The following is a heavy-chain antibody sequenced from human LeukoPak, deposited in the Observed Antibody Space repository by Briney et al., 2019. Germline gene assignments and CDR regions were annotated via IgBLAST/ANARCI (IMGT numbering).Heavy chain of an antibody. CDR2: IRYDGSKK. V-gene: IGHV3-30*02. CDR3: ARALDYYGSGTYYYYYYMDV. Sequence: GGSLRLSCAASGFIFSSYGMHWVRQAPGKGLEWVAFIRYDGSKKYYADSVKGRFTISRDNSKNTLYLQMNSLRAEDTAVYYCARALDYYGSGTYYYYYYMDVWGKGTTVTISS. D-gene: IGHD3-10*01. CDR1: GFIFSSYG. J-gene: IGHJ6*03.